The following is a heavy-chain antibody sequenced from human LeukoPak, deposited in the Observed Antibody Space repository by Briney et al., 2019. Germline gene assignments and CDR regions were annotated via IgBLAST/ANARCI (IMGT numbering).Heavy chain of an antibody. CDR2: INPSGGST. V-gene: IGHV1-46*01. J-gene: IGHJ3*02. CDR1: GYTFTSYY. Sequence: GASVKVSCKASGYTFTSYYMHWVRQAPGQGLEWMGIINPSGGSTSYAQKFQGRVTMTTDTSTSTAYMELRSLRSDDTAVYYCARETDSSGAFDIWGQGTMVTVSS. CDR3: ARETDSSGAFDI. D-gene: IGHD3-22*01.